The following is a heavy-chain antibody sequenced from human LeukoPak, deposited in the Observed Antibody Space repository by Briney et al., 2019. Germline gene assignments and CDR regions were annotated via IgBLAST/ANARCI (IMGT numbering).Heavy chain of an antibody. V-gene: IGHV4-31*03. J-gene: IGHJ6*02. D-gene: IGHD2-2*01. CDR2: IYYSGST. CDR3: ARDRHCSSTSCYHYYYGMDV. Sequence: SETLSLTCTVSGGSISSGGYYWSWIRQHPGKGLEWIGYIYYSGSTYYNPSLKSRVTISVDTSKNQFSPKQSSVTAAGTAVYYCARDRHCSSTSCYHYYYGMDVWGQGTTVTVSS. CDR1: GGSISSGGYY.